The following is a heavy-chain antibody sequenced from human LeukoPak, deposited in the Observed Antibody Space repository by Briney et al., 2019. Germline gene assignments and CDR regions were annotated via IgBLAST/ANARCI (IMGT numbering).Heavy chain of an antibody. D-gene: IGHD2/OR15-2a*01. CDR2: IYYTGST. V-gene: IGHV4-31*03. Sequence: SQTLSLTCTVSGGSISSANYYWSWIRQHPGKGLEWVGYIYYTGSTQYNPSLKSRVTISVDTSKNQFSLKLSSVTAADTAVYYCARVGRLSTTNPFDYWGQGTLVTVSS. CDR3: ARVGRLSTTNPFDY. J-gene: IGHJ4*02. CDR1: GGSISSANYY.